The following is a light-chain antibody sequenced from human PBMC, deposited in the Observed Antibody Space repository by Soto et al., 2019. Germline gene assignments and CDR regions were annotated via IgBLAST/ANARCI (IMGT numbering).Light chain of an antibody. V-gene: IGLV1-47*01. CDR3: AAWDDSLNALV. CDR2: RND. CDR1: TSNIGSSH. J-gene: IGLJ2*01. Sequence: QSVLTQPPSASGTPGQRVTISCSGSTSNIGSSHVYWYQQLPGTTPKLLIQRNDQRPSGVPDRFSGSKSGTSASLAISWLLSEDEADYYCAAWDDSLNALVFGGGTKLTVL.